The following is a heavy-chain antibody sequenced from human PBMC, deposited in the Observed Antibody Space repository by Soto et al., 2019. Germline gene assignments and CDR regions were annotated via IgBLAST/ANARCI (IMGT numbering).Heavy chain of an antibody. CDR3: AAETYPGGDCCHFDY. CDR1: GFTFSNSA. J-gene: IGHJ4*02. CDR2: IGVGRGNT. D-gene: IGHD2-21*02. V-gene: IGHV1-58*01. Sequence: GVSVKVSCKTSGFTFSNSAVQWVRQARGQRLEWIGWIGVGRGNTNYLQSLQGRITITRDTATGTAYMELSGLRSEDTAMYYCAAETYPGGDCCHFDYWGQGTLVTVSS.